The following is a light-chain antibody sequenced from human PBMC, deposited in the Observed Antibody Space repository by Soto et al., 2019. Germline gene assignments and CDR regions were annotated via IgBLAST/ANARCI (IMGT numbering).Light chain of an antibody. CDR3: QQYNDWPRT. V-gene: IGKV3-15*01. J-gene: IGKJ1*01. CDR2: GAS. Sequence: EIVMTQSPATLSVSPGERATLSCRASQSVSSNLAWYQQKPGQAPRLLIHGASTRATGLPARFSGSGSGTEFTLTISSLQSEDFAVYYCQQYNDWPRTFGQGTKVDIK. CDR1: QSVSSN.